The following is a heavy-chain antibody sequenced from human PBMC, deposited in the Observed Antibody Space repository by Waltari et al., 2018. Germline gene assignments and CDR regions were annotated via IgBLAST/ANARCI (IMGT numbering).Heavy chain of an antibody. D-gene: IGHD5-12*01. V-gene: IGHV5-10-1*03. J-gene: IGHJ3*01. CDR3: VRDGYNAAAFDV. Sequence: ELQLVQSGAEVKKPGESLRISCQGFAVSLGVYWISRVRQVPGIGLEWMGRIDPADSYTNYNPSFQGHVIISADKSINTAYLQWSSLEASDSAMYYCVRDGYNAAAFDVWGQGTNVIVSS. CDR2: IDPADSYT. CDR1: AVSLGVYW.